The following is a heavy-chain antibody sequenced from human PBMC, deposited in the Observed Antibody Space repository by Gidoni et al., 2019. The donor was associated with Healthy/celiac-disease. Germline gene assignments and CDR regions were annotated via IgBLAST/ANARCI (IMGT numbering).Heavy chain of an antibody. D-gene: IGHD3-10*01. CDR1: GFTFSSYA. J-gene: IGHJ4*02. Sequence: EVQLLESGGGLVQPGGSLRLSCAASGFTFSSYAMGWVRRGQGKGLGWVSAISSSGGGTYKADSVKGRFTISRDNSKNTLYLQMKSLRAEDTAVYYCAKAGGGLLWFGELSDWGQGTLVTVSS. CDR3: AKAGGGLLWFGELSD. CDR2: ISSSGGGT. V-gene: IGHV3-23*01.